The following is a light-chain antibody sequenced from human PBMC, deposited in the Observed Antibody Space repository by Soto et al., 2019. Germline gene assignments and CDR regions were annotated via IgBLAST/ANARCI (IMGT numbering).Light chain of an antibody. CDR2: GAS. CDR3: QHFGNSLWT. Sequence: EIVLTQSPGTLSLAPVERATLSCIASQSVASRNLAWYQQKSGQAPRLLIYGASSRAIHTPDRFSGSGYGTDFTLTISGLETEDFAVYYCQHFGNSLWTFGQGTKVDIK. V-gene: IGKV3-20*01. CDR1: QSVASRN. J-gene: IGKJ1*01.